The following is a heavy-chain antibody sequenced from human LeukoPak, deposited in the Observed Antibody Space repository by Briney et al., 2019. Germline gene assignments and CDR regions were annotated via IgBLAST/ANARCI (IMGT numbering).Heavy chain of an antibody. CDR1: GGSISSYY. V-gene: IGHV4-59*01. D-gene: IGHD1-1*01. CDR3: ARDGVGQRDHYYYYGMDV. J-gene: IGHJ6*04. CDR2: IYYSGST. Sequence: SETLSLTCTVSGGSISSYYWSWIRQPPGKGLEWIGYIYYSGSTNYNPSLKSRVTISVDTSKNQFSLKLSSVTAADTAVYYFARDGVGQRDHYYYYGMDVWGKGTTVTVSS.